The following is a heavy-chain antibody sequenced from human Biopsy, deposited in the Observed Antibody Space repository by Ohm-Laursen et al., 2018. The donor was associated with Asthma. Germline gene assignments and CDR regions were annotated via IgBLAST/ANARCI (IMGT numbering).Heavy chain of an antibody. V-gene: IGHV1-69*13. CDR3: ARKAGSCISRTCYSLDF. Sequence: ASVKVSCKSLGGTFNTYVIGWVRQAPGQGPEWMGGINSVFGTTTYPQKFQERVTITADDSTSTVYMELSSLRSEDTAVYYCARKAGSCISRTCYSLDFWGQGTLVTVSS. CDR1: GGTFNTYV. D-gene: IGHD2-2*01. J-gene: IGHJ4*02. CDR2: INSVFGTT.